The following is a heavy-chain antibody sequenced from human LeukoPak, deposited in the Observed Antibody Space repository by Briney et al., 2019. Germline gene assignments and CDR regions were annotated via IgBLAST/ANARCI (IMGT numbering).Heavy chain of an antibody. CDR2: ISSYNGNT. J-gene: IGHJ4*02. Sequence: GASVKVSCEASGYTFTSYGISWVRQAPGQGLEWMGWISSYNGNTNYAQKLQGRVTMSTDTSTSTAYMELRSLRSDDTAVYYCARRMAVAGTPFDYWGQGTQVTVSS. V-gene: IGHV1-18*01. CDR1: GYTFTSYG. CDR3: ARRMAVAGTPFDY. D-gene: IGHD6-19*01.